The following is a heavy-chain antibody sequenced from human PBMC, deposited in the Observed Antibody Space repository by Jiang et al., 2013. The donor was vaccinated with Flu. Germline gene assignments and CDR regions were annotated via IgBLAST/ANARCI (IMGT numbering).Heavy chain of an antibody. Sequence: GAEVKKPGASVKVSCKASGYSFRDYYIHWVRQAPGQGLEYMGWINPKNGGTHYAQKFQGRVTMTRDTSTSTVYMELSSLRSEDTAIYYCAKTVTTSLSGYAMDVWGQGTTVIVSS. D-gene: IGHD4-11*01. J-gene: IGHJ6*02. CDR2: INPKNGGT. CDR3: AKTVTTSLSGYAMDV. CDR1: GYSFRDYY. V-gene: IGHV1-2*02.